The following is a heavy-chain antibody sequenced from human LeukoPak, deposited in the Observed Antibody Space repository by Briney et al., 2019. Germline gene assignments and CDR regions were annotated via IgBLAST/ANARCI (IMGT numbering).Heavy chain of an antibody. Sequence: GGSLRLSCAASGCTFSSYEMNWVRQAPGKGLEWVSYISSSGSTIYYADSVKGRFTISRDNAKNSLYLQMNSLRAEDTAVYYCASTIVVVPAAMGYEDYWGQGTLVTVSS. V-gene: IGHV3-48*03. CDR1: GCTFSSYE. CDR2: ISSSGSTI. CDR3: ASTIVVVPAAMGYEDY. J-gene: IGHJ4*02. D-gene: IGHD2-2*01.